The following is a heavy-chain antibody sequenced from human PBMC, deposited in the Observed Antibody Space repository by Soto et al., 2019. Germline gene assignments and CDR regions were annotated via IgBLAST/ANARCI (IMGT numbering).Heavy chain of an antibody. CDR1: GASISGSDHY. V-gene: IGHV4-30-4*01. CDR2: LSYTGNSSNP. D-gene: IGHD1-26*01. CDR3: ARSGRSLLDY. Sequence: QVQLQESGPGLVKSSQTLALTCTVSGASISGSDHYWSWLRQPPVKGLEWIGHLSYTGNSSNPYYTPSLQSRPTMSLDTSNNQFSLNMTSGTAADPAVDFCARSGRSLLDYWGQGALVSVSS. J-gene: IGHJ4*02.